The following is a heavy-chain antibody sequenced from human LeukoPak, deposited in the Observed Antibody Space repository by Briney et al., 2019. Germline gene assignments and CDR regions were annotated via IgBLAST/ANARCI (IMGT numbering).Heavy chain of an antibody. CDR3: AKVGIAVAFDY. Sequence: PGGSLRLSCAASGFTFSSYGMHWVRQAPGKGLEWVAVISYDGSNKYYADSVEGRFTISRDNSKNTLYLQMNSLRAEDTAVYYCAKVGIAVAFDYWGQGTLVTVSS. CDR2: ISYDGSNK. CDR1: GFTFSSYG. V-gene: IGHV3-30*18. J-gene: IGHJ4*02. D-gene: IGHD6-19*01.